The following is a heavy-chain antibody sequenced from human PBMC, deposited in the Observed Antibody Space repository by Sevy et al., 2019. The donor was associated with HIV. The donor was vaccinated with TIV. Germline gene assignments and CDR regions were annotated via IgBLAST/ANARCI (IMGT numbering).Heavy chain of an antibody. CDR2: IGATASTT. V-gene: IGHV3-23*01. CDR1: GFNFNFYA. Sequence: GGCLRLSCVASGFNFNFYAMSWVRLAPGKGLEWVSSIGATASTTYYADSVKVRFTVSRDNSKNVLSLQMDSLRVEDTAPYYCAKDFRPYRAAVFDYWGQGVLVTVSS. D-gene: IGHD6-25*01. CDR3: AKDFRPYRAAVFDY. J-gene: IGHJ4*02.